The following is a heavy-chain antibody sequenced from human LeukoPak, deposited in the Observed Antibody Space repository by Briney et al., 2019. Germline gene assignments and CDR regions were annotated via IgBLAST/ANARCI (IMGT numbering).Heavy chain of an antibody. J-gene: IGHJ4*02. CDR2: IRPDGGSAK. CDR1: GLVFRNHW. Sequence: GGSLRLSCVASGLVFRNHWMSWVRQAPGKGLEWVANIRPDGGSAKNYVDSVKGRFTISRDNSKNTLYLQMNSLRADDTAVYYCAKPHISGWFYFDSWGQGTLVTVSS. CDR3: AKPHISGWFYFDS. V-gene: IGHV3-7*03. D-gene: IGHD6-19*01.